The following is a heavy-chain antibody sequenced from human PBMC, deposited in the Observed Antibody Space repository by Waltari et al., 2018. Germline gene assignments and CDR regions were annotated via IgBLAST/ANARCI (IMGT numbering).Heavy chain of an antibody. V-gene: IGHV3-15*01. CDR2: IKSKTAGGTV. Sequence: EVQVVESGGGLAKPGGSLRLSLVVSGFSFNVAWLSWVRQTPGKGLEWVGRIKSKTAGGTVDYATPVKGRFTISRDDSKNTVYLQMSSLNTDDTAVYYCTTGGGRNGMGVWGQGTTVTVSS. CDR3: TTGGGRNGMGV. CDR1: GFSFNVAW. D-gene: IGHD3-16*01. J-gene: IGHJ6*02.